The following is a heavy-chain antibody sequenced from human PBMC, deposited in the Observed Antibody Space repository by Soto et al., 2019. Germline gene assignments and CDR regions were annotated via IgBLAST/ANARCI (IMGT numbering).Heavy chain of an antibody. Sequence: SETLSLTCTVSGGSISSSSYYWGWIRQPPGKGLEWIGSIYYSGSTYYNPSLKSRVTISVDTSKNQFSLKLSSVTAADTAVYYCARRVAVAGTLWFDPWGQGTLVT. CDR1: GGSISSSSYY. CDR3: ARRVAVAGTLWFDP. CDR2: IYYSGST. V-gene: IGHV4-39*01. D-gene: IGHD6-19*01. J-gene: IGHJ5*02.